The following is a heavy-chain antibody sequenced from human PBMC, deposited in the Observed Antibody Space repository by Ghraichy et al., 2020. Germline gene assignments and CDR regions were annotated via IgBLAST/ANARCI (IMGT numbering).Heavy chain of an antibody. CDR1: GFTFSNYW. J-gene: IGHJ4*02. CDR3: ARDLIIVSL. CDR2: IRQDGSEK. D-gene: IGHD2/OR15-2a*01. Sequence: GGSLRLSCVASGFTFSNYWMTWVRQAPGKGLEWVANIRQDGSEKNYVDSVKGRFTISRDNAKKSLHLQMNSLRADDTAVYYCARDLIIVSLWGQGTLVTVSS. V-gene: IGHV3-7*03.